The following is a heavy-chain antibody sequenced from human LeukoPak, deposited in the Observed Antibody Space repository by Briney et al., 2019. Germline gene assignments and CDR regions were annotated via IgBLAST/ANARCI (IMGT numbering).Heavy chain of an antibody. CDR2: INPSGGST. CDR1: GYTFTNYY. Sequence: ASVKVSCKASGYTFTNYYMHWVRQAPGQGLEWMGIINPSGGSTNYAQKFQGRVTMTRDTSTSTVYMELGSLRSDDTAVYYCARGLLTARARDAFDIWGQGTMVTVSS. V-gene: IGHV1-46*01. CDR3: ARGLLTARARDAFDI. D-gene: IGHD7-27*01. J-gene: IGHJ3*02.